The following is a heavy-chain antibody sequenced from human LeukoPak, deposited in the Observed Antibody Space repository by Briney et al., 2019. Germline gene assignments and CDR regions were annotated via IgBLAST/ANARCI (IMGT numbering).Heavy chain of an antibody. CDR1: GFTFSSYE. V-gene: IGHV3-48*03. CDR2: ISTNGVNI. Sequence: GGSLRLSCAASGFTFSSYEMNWVRQAPGKGLEWLSYISTNGVNIHYADSVKGRFTVSRDNSKNTLYLHMNSLRVEDTAVYYCAKDRGMVRGVTIDDWGQGTLVTVSS. D-gene: IGHD3-10*01. J-gene: IGHJ4*02. CDR3: AKDRGMVRGVTIDD.